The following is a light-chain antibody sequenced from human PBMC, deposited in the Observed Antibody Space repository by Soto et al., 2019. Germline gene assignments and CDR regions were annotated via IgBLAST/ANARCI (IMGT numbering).Light chain of an antibody. CDR3: QQYASSPCPLT. V-gene: IGKV3-20*01. CDR1: QTVYSSY. Sequence: EIVLTQSPGTLSLSPGERATLSCRASQTVYSSYLALYQQKPGQAPRLLIYGAASRATGIPDRFSGSASGRDPTLTSSRLGPEDCAVSYCQQYASSPCPLTFGGGTKREIK. CDR2: GAA. J-gene: IGKJ4*01.